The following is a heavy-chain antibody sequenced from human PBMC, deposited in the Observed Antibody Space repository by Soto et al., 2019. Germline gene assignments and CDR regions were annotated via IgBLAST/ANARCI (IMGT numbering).Heavy chain of an antibody. CDR3: ARDSAGAYYDILTGSTPIYGMDV. J-gene: IGHJ6*02. CDR2: IIPIFGTA. CDR1: GGTFSSYA. D-gene: IGHD3-9*01. V-gene: IGHV1-69*13. Sequence: GASVKVSCKASGGTFSSYAISWVRQAPGQGLEWMGGIIPIFGTANYAQKFQGRVTITADESTSTAYMELSSLRSEDTAVYYCARDSAGAYYDILTGSTPIYGMDVWGQGTTVTVSS.